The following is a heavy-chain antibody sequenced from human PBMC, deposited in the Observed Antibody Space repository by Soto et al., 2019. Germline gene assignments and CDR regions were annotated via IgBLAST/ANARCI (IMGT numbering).Heavy chain of an antibody. CDR3: AIGGGDYNYFDH. Sequence: EVQLVESGGGLVQPGGSLRLSCGGSGFLFSTYWMFWVRQVPREGLLWVSRIKSDGSSTSYAGSVKGRFTISRDNTKNTLYLQMTSLRAEDTAVYYCAIGGGDYNYFDHWGQGILVTVSS. V-gene: IGHV3-74*01. J-gene: IGHJ4*02. CDR1: GFLFSTYW. D-gene: IGHD2-21*01. CDR2: IKSDGSST.